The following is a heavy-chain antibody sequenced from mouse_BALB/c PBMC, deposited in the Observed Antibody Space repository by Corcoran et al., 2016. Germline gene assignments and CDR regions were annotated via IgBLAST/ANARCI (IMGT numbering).Heavy chain of an antibody. D-gene: IGHD1-1*01. CDR3: ASYYDSSYFDY. CDR2: INPSTGYT. J-gene: IGHJ2*01. Sequence: QVQLQQSGAELAKPGASVKMSCKASGYTFTSYWMHWVKQRPGQGLEWIGYINPSTGYTEYNQKFKDKATLTADKSSSTAYMQLSSLTSEDSAVYYCASYYDSSYFDYWGQGTTLTVSS. CDR1: GYTFTSYW. V-gene: IGHV1-7*01.